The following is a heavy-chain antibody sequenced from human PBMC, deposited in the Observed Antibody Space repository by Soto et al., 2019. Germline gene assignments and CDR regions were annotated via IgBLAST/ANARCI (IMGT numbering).Heavy chain of an antibody. J-gene: IGHJ5*02. CDR2: INAGNGNT. CDR3: ARGSSITMIVVVPFWFDP. D-gene: IGHD3-22*01. Sequence: GASVKVSCKASGYTFTSYTIHWVRQAPGQRLEWMGWINAGNGNTKYSQKFQGRVTITRDTSATTAYMELSSLRSEDTAVYYCARGSSITMIVVVPFWFDPSGQGTLVTVSS. V-gene: IGHV1-3*01. CDR1: GYTFTSYT.